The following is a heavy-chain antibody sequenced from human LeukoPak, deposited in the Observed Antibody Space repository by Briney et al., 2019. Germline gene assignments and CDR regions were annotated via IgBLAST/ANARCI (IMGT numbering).Heavy chain of an antibody. CDR2: ISSSSSYI. Sequence: GGSLRLSCAASGFTFSSYSMNWVRQPPGKGLEWVSSISSSSSYIYYADSVKGRFTISRDESKNTLYLQINSLRAEDTAVYYCAKSVGYHSDSSGYYWLGTFDSWGQGTLVTVSS. V-gene: IGHV3-21*04. CDR3: AKSVGYHSDSSGYYWLGTFDS. J-gene: IGHJ4*02. D-gene: IGHD3-22*01. CDR1: GFTFSSYS.